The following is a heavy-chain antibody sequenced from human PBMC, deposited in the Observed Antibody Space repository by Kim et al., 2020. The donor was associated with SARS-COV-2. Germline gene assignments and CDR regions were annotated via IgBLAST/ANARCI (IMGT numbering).Heavy chain of an antibody. V-gene: IGHV3-30*03. CDR2: ISDDGSIK. Sequence: GGSLRLSCAASGFTFSDYAMHWVRQAPGKGLEWVAFISDDGSIKYYADSVKGRFTSSRDNSKNTLYLQMNSLRVEDTALYYCARDHCSTTTCYYYYDMDVWGQGTTVTVSS. CDR3: ARDHCSTTTCYYYYDMDV. D-gene: IGHD2-2*01. J-gene: IGHJ6*02. CDR1: GFTFSDYA.